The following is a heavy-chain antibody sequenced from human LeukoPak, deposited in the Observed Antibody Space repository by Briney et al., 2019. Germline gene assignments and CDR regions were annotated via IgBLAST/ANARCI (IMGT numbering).Heavy chain of an antibody. CDR2: MNPNSGNT. Sequence: ASVKVSCKASGYTFTSYDINWVRQATGQGLEWMGWMNPNSGNTGYAQKFQGRVMITADKSTNTAYMELSSLRSEDTAVYYCVRLVYYDSSGHEPVDYWGQGTLVTVSS. J-gene: IGHJ4*02. D-gene: IGHD3-22*01. CDR1: GYTFTSYD. CDR3: VRLVYYDSSGHEPVDY. V-gene: IGHV1-8*03.